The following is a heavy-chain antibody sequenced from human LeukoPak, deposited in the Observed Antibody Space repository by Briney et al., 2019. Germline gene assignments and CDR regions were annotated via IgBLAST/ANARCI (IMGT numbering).Heavy chain of an antibody. CDR1: GFTFSNYW. CDR2: IKQDGSEK. V-gene: IGHV3-7*01. J-gene: IGHJ6*03. CDR3: ARERRARESRNYYYYMDV. Sequence: GGSLRLSCVASGFTFSNYWMSWVRQAPGKGLEWVANIKQDGSEKYYVDSVKGRFTISRDNAKNSLYLQMNSLRAEDTAVYYCARERRARESRNYYYYMDVWGKGTTATVSS. D-gene: IGHD3-22*01.